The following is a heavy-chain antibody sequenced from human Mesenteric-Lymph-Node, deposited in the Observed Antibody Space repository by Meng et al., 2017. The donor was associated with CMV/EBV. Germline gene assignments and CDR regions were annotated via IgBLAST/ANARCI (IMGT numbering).Heavy chain of an antibody. V-gene: IGHV3-30*04. CDR1: GFTCSTFS. J-gene: IGHJ4*02. Sequence: GESLKISCAASGFTCSTFSMFWVRQAPGKGLEWVATVSYDGASRYYGDSVKGRFTVSRDNSKNTLDLQMDSLRHEDTAVYYCARSLLGASNYWGQGTLVTVSS. CDR3: ARSLLGASNY. D-gene: IGHD1-26*01. CDR2: VSYDGASR.